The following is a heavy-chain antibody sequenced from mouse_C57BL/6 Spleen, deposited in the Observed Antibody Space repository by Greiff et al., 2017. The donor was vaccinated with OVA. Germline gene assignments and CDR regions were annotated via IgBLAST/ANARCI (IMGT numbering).Heavy chain of an antibody. D-gene: IGHD1-1*01. J-gene: IGHJ4*01. CDR3: ASINYDAMDY. Sequence: VQGVESGAELVRPGTSVKVSCKASGYAFTNYLIEWVKQRPGQGLEWIGVINPGSGGTNYNEKFKGKATLTADKSSSTAYMQLSSLTSEVSAVYFCASINYDAMDYWGQGTSVTVSS. CDR2: INPGSGGT. V-gene: IGHV1-54*01. CDR1: GYAFTNYL.